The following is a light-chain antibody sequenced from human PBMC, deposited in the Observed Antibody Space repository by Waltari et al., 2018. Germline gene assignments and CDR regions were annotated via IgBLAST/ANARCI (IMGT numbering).Light chain of an antibody. Sequence: DIVMTQSPLFLSVTPGEPASISCRSSQSPLHNNGFNYLDWYLQKPGQSPQLLIYLGSHRASGVPDRFSGSGSGTDFTLRITRVEAEDVGVYYCMQALQTWTFGQGTKVEIK. J-gene: IGKJ1*01. V-gene: IGKV2-28*01. CDR3: MQALQTWT. CDR1: QSPLHNNGFNY. CDR2: LGS.